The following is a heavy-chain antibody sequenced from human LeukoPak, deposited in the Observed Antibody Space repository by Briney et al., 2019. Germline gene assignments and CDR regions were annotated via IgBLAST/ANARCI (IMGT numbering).Heavy chain of an antibody. J-gene: IGHJ3*02. CDR3: ARDPTFYFDSSGFPHHAFDS. CDR1: GFTFSRCW. D-gene: IGHD3-22*01. Sequence: GGSLTLSCLASGFTFSRCWMSWVSQAPGRGRGWVGYINQDGSDKYYVDPVKGRFTISRDNAKNSLFLQMNSLRAEDTAVYYCARDPTFYFDSSGFPHHAFDSGGQGTMVTVSA. V-gene: IGHV3-7*05. CDR2: INQDGSDK.